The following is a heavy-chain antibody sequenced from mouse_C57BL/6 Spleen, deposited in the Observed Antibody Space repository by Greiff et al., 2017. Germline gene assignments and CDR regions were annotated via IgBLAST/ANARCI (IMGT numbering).Heavy chain of an antibody. J-gene: IGHJ4*01. CDR1: GFSLTSYG. CDR2: IWGVGST. D-gene: IGHD1-1*01. V-gene: IGHV2-6*01. Sequence: VKLMESGPGLVAPSQSLSITCTVSGFSLTSYGVDWVRQSPGKGLEWLGVIWGVGSTNYNSALKSRLSISKDNSKSQVFLKMNSLQTDDTAMYYCASRLYSSSHYYAMDYWGQGTSVTVSS. CDR3: ASRLYSSSHYYAMDY.